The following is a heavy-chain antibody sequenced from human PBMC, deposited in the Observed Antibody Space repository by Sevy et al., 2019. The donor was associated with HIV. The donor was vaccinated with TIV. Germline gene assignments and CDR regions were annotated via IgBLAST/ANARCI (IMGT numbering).Heavy chain of an antibody. CDR1: GGIFRSYG. J-gene: IGHJ4*02. V-gene: IGHV1-69*13. D-gene: IGHD6-19*01. CDR2: IIPILGSV. Sequence: APVKVSCKASGGIFRSYGISWVRQAPGQGLEWMGGIIPILGSVNYAQKFQGRVTITADESTQTAYMELSSLRSEDTAVYYCARGGGNGWYYFDYWGQETLVTVSS. CDR3: ARGGGNGWYYFDY.